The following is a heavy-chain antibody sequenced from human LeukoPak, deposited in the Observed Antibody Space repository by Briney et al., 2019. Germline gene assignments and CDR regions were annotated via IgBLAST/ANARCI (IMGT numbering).Heavy chain of an antibody. D-gene: IGHD3-10*01. CDR3: ATDQGFWFGEFSPFDY. V-gene: IGHV1-2*02. CDR2: IIPNSGGT. J-gene: IGHJ4*02. CDR1: GYTFTSYG. Sequence: SVKVSCKASGYTFTSYGISWVRQAPGQGLEWMGWIIPNSGGTNYAQKFQGRVTMTRDTSISTAYMELSRLRSDDTAVYYCATDQGFWFGEFSPFDYWGQGTLVTVSS.